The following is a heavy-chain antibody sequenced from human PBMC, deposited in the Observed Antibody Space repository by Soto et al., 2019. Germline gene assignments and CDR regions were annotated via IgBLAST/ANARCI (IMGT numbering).Heavy chain of an antibody. CDR1: GFTFSSYG. CDR3: ANDQVGATSYYGMDV. D-gene: IGHD1-26*01. CDR2: ISYDGSNK. V-gene: IGHV3-30*18. J-gene: IGHJ6*02. Sequence: QVQLVESGGGVVQPGRSLRLSCAASGFTFSSYGMHWVRQAPGKGLEWVAVISYDGSNKYYADSVKGRFTISRDNSKNTLYLQMNSQRAEDTAVYYCANDQVGATSYYGMDVWGQGTTVTVSS.